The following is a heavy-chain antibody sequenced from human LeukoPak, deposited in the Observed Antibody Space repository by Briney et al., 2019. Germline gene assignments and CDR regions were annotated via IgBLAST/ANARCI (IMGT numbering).Heavy chain of an antibody. V-gene: IGHV4-61*08. CDR3: ARGGDIVATINVIGFDY. Sequence: PSETLSLTCTVSGGSISSGGYYWSWIRQPPGKGLEWIGYIYYSGSTNYNPSLKSRVTISVDTSKNQFSLKLSSVTAADTAVYYCARGGDIVATINVIGFDYWGQGTLVTVSS. CDR1: GGSISSGGYY. D-gene: IGHD5-12*01. CDR2: IYYSGST. J-gene: IGHJ4*02.